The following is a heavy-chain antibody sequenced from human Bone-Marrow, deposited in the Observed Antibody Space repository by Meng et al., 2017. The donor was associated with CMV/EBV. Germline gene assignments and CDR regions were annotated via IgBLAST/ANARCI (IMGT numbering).Heavy chain of an antibody. V-gene: IGHV3-30*02. J-gene: IGHJ4*02. CDR1: GFRFDDYG. CDR2: IRHDGTNK. D-gene: IGHD3-16*01. CDR3: AKDPLLFGGPNAYFDY. Sequence: GESLKISCVASGFRFDDYGMHWVRQTPGKGLEWVAFIRHDGTNKFYGDSVKGRFTISRDNSKNTVYLQMNSLRPEETAVYYCAKDPLLFGGPNAYFDYWGQGTAVTVSS.